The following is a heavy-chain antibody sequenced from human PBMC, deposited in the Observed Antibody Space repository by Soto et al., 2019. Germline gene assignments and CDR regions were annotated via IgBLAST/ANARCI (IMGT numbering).Heavy chain of an antibody. D-gene: IGHD4-17*01. Sequence: SETLSLTCTVSGGSISSSSYYWGWIRQPPGKGLEWIGSIYYSGSTYYNPSLKSRVTISVDTSKNQFSLKLSSVTAADTAVYYCVHPSTVTTYWGQGTLVTVSS. CDR1: GGSISSSSYY. V-gene: IGHV4-39*01. CDR3: VHPSTVTTY. CDR2: IYYSGST. J-gene: IGHJ4*02.